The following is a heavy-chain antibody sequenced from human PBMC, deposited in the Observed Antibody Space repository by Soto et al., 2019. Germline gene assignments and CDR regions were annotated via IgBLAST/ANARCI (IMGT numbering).Heavy chain of an antibody. D-gene: IGHD2-2*01. CDR3: GRGAGTSKIYAMGMDV. CDR1: AFNLRSYS. V-gene: IGHV1-3*01. J-gene: IGHJ6*02. Sequence: QAQLVQSGPEVQKPGASMKVSCKATAFNLRSYSIHWVRQAPGQRLEWMGQINGDSGKPRYSHRFEGRVTFNRDTEASTATLELHSLRPEDTAVYYCGRGAGTSKIYAMGMDVWGQGTAVSVSS. CDR2: INGDSGKP.